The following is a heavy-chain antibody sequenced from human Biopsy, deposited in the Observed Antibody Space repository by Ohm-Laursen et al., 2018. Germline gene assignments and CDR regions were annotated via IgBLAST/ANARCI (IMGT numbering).Heavy chain of an antibody. D-gene: IGHD3-22*01. CDR3: AKDRFPYTSGYSSVFEY. V-gene: IGHV3-30*18. CDR2: ISNDGDIK. CDR1: GFTFSSYG. Sequence: SLRLSCAASGFTFSSYGMHWVRQAPGKGLEWVSLISNDGDIKYSADSMEGRFTISRDNSRNTLFLQMNSLKVEDTAVYYCAKDRFPYTSGYSSVFEYWGQGTLVTVSS. J-gene: IGHJ4*02.